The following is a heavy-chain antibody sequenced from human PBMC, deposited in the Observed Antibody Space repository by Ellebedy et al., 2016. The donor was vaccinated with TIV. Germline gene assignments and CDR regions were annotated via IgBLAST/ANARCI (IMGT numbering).Heavy chain of an antibody. CDR1: GGPTSSYY. Sequence: SETLSLXCPASGGPTSSYYWSWIRQPPGKGLEWIWVISYRFSTNYHPSLQSRVTIPVDTSKNQFSLKLSSVTAADTAVYYCARTQNYDFWSGYPSYYYYGMDVWGQGTTVTVSS. CDR3: ARTQNYDFWSGYPSYYYYGMDV. CDR2: ISYRFST. V-gene: IGHV4-59*01. J-gene: IGHJ6*02. D-gene: IGHD3-3*01.